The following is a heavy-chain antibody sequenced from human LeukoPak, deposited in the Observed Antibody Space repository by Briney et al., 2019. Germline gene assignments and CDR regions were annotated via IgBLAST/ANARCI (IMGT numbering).Heavy chain of an antibody. CDR1: GYSCTSYW. Sequence: GESLKISCKGSGYSCTSYWIGWVRQMPGKGLEWMGIIYPGDSDTRNSPSFQGQVTISADKSISTAYPQWSSLKASDTAMYYCARRDFLYYFDYWGQGTLVTVSS. D-gene: IGHD3-3*01. CDR3: ARRDFLYYFDY. CDR2: IYPGDSDT. V-gene: IGHV5-51*01. J-gene: IGHJ4*02.